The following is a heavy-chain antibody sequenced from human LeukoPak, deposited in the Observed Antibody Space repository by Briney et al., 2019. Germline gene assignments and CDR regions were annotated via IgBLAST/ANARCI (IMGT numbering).Heavy chain of an antibody. CDR2: ISTSSSYI. D-gene: IGHD4-17*01. J-gene: IGHJ4*02. CDR3: ARDDYGGIDY. Sequence: KTGGSLRLSCTASGFTFSSYSMNWVRQAPGKGLEWVSSISTSSSYIYYADSVKGRFTISRDNARNSLYLQMNSLRAEDTAVYYCARDDYGGIDYWGQGTLVTVSS. CDR1: GFTFSSYS. V-gene: IGHV3-21*01.